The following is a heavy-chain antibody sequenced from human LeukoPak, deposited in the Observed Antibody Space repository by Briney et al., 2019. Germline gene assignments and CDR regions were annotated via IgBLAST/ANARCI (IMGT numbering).Heavy chain of an antibody. V-gene: IGHV3-7*01. D-gene: IGHD1-7*01. J-gene: IGHJ4*02. Sequence: GGSLRLSSAASGFTFSSYWMSWVRQAPGKGLEWVANIKQDGSENYFVDSVKGRFTISRDNAKNSLYLQMNSLRAEDTAVYYCARDPGSTGGRGFDYWGQGTLVTVSS. CDR2: IKQDGSEN. CDR1: GFTFSSYW. CDR3: ARDPGSTGGRGFDY.